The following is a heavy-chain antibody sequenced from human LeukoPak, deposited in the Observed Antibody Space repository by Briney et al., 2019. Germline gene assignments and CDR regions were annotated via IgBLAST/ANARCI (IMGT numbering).Heavy chain of an antibody. Sequence: GESLKISCQGSGYNFPDYRIGWVRQRPGKGLEWMGVIYPTDSDTRYSPSFQGQVTISADKSISTAYLQWSSLKASDTAMYYCVRQDDGSGNYNIDYWGQGTLVTVSS. V-gene: IGHV5-51*01. CDR3: VRQDDGSGNYNIDY. CDR2: IYPTDSDT. D-gene: IGHD3-10*01. J-gene: IGHJ4*02. CDR1: GYNFPDYR.